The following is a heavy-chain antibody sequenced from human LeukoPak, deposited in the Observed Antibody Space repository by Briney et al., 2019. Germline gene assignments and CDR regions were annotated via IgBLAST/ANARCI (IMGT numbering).Heavy chain of an antibody. D-gene: IGHD3-3*01. V-gene: IGHV1-69*01. J-gene: IGHJ5*02. CDR2: IIPIFGTA. Sequence: GSSVKVSCKASGGTFSSYAISWVRQAPGQGLEWMGGIIPIFGTANYARKFQGRVTITADESTSTAYMELSSLRSEDTAVYYCARDPYDFWSGYLNWFDPWGQGTLVTVSS. CDR3: ARDPYDFWSGYLNWFDP. CDR1: GGTFSSYA.